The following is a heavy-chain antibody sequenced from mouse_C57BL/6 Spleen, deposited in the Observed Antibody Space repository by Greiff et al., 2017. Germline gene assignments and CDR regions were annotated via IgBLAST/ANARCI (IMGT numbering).Heavy chain of an antibody. V-gene: IGHV5-4*01. CDR3: ARDHGFTWFAY. Sequence: EVQLVESGGGLVKPGGSLKLSCAASGFTFSSYAMSWVRQTPEKRLEWVATISDGGSYTYYPDNVKGRFTISRDNAKNNLYLQMSHLKSEDTAMYYCARDHGFTWFAYGGQGTLVTVSA. CDR2: ISDGGSYT. J-gene: IGHJ3*01. D-gene: IGHD2-2*01. CDR1: GFTFSSYA.